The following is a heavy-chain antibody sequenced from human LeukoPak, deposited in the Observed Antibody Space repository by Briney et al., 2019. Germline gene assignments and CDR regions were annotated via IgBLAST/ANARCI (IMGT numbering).Heavy chain of an antibody. D-gene: IGHD3-9*01. J-gene: IGHJ4*02. V-gene: IGHV4-39*01. CDR2: VSYTGST. CDR1: GGSISSSSYF. Sequence: SETLSLTCSVSGGSISSSSYFWARIRQPPGKGLEWIGTVSYTGSTYHNPSLKSRVSISVDTSKNQFSLKLSAVTAADTAVYYCARLSDILTAYDYWGQGTLVTVSS. CDR3: ARLSDILTAYDY.